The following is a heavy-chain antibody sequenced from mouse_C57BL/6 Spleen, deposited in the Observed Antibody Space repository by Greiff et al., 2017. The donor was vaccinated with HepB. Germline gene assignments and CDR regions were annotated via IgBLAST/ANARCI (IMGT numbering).Heavy chain of an antibody. J-gene: IGHJ2*01. V-gene: IGHV1-50*01. CDR2: IDPSDSYT. CDR3: ARGGTMVTTNYFDY. CDR1: GYTFTSYW. D-gene: IGHD2-2*01. Sequence: QVQLQQSGAELVKPGASVKLSCKASGYTFTSYWMQWVKQRPGQGLEWIGEIDPSDSYTNYNQKFKGKATLTVDTSSSTAYMQLSSLTSEDSAVYYCARGGTMVTTNYFDYWGQGTTLTVSS.